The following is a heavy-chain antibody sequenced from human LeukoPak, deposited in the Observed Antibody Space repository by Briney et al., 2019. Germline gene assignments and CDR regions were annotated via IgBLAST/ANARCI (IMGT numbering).Heavy chain of an antibody. CDR2: IYYSGST. J-gene: IGHJ5*02. V-gene: IGHV4-59*06. Sequence: SETLSLTCTVSGGSISSYYWSWIRQHPGKGLEWIGYIYYSGSTYYNPSLKSRVTISVDTSKNQFSLKLSSVTAADTAVYYCARANSGYDEWNWFDPWGQGTLVTVSS. CDR1: GGSISSYY. D-gene: IGHD5-12*01. CDR3: ARANSGYDEWNWFDP.